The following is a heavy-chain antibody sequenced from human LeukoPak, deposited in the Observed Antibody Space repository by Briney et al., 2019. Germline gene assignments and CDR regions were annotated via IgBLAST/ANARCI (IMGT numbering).Heavy chain of an antibody. V-gene: IGHV4-34*01. CDR3: ARGGGDGNYYYMDV. Sequence: SETLSLTCAVYGGSFSGYYLSWIRQPPGKGLEWIGEINHSGSTNYNPSLKSRVTISVDTSKNQFSLKLSSVTAADTAVYYCARGGGDGNYYYMDVWGKGTTVTVSS. D-gene: IGHD2-15*01. J-gene: IGHJ6*03. CDR2: INHSGST. CDR1: GGSFSGYY.